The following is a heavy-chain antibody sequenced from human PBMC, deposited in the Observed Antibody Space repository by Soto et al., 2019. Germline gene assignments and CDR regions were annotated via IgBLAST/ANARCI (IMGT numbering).Heavy chain of an antibody. Sequence: EVQLVESGGGLVQPGGSLRLSCEASGFTFRNYDMHWVRQGTGKGLEWVSGISAAGDPDYADSVEGRFTISRENAQNSFFLQMNSLRVGDTAAYYCARTDRDFDGLDVWGQGTTVIVSS. J-gene: IGHJ6*02. CDR2: ISAAGDP. CDR1: GFTFRNYD. CDR3: ARTDRDFDGLDV. V-gene: IGHV3-13*05.